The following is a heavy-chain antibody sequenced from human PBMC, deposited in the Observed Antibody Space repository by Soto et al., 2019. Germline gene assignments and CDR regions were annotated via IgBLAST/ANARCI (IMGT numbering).Heavy chain of an antibody. CDR1: GGSISSGGYY. CDR2: IYYSGST. V-gene: IGHV4-31*03. CDR3: ASADCSGGSCYLPDP. Sequence: NPSETLSLTCTVSGGSISSGGYYWSWIRQHPGKGLEWIGYIYYSGSTYYNPSLKSRVTISVDTSKNQFSLKLSSVTAADTAVYYCASADCSGGSCYLPDPWGQGTLVTVSS. D-gene: IGHD2-15*01. J-gene: IGHJ5*02.